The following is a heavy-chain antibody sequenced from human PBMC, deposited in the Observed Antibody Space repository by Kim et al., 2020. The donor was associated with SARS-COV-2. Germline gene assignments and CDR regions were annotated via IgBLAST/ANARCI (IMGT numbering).Heavy chain of an antibody. CDR3: AKDCYAVTRYLDY. V-gene: IGHV3-23*01. CDR2: ISGSGSST. J-gene: IGHJ4*02. CDR1: GFTFSSNA. Sequence: GGSLRLSCAASGFTFSSNAMSWVRQAPGKGQEWVSGISGSGSSTYYADSVKGRFTISRDNSKNTLYLQMNSLRAEDTAVYYCAKDCYAVTRYLDYWGQGTRFTVSS. D-gene: IGHD3-16*01.